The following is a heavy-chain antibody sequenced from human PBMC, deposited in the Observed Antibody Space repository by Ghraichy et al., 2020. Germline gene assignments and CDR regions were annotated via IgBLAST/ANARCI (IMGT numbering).Heavy chain of an antibody. V-gene: IGHV3-23*01. D-gene: IGHD7-27*01. Sequence: GGSLRLSCAASGFTFRSYAMSWVRQAPGKGLEWVSRISGSGGNTYYTDSVKGWFTISRDNSKNTLFLQMTSLRADDTAVYYRAILTGVIVPGDYWGQGTLVTVAS. CDR2: ISGSGGNT. J-gene: IGHJ4*02. CDR3: AILTGVIVPGDY. CDR1: GFTFRSYA.